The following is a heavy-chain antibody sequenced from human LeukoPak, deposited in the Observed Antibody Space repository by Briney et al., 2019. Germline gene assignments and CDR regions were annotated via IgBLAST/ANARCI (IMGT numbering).Heavy chain of an antibody. CDR2: IWYDGSNK. CDR3: ERSRYCSSTSCYGFLDY. CDR1: GLTFSIYG. D-gene: IGHD2-2*01. J-gene: IGHJ4*02. Sequence: PGRSLRLSCAASGLTFSIYGMHWVRQAPGKGLQWVAVIWYDGSNKQYADSVKGRFTISRDNSKNTLYLQMNSLRAEDTAVYYCERSRYCSSTSCYGFLDYWGQGTLVTVSS. V-gene: IGHV3-33*01.